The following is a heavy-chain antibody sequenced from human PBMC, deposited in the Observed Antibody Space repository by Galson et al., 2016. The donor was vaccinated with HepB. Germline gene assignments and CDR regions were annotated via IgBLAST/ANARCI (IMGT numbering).Heavy chain of an antibody. CDR3: AKDLKRSSGSYCYYAMDV. CDR1: GFSFKDYG. Sequence: SLRLSCAASGFSFKDYGVHWVRQAPGKGLEWVAAISFEGSNKDYADSVKGRFSISRDNSKNTLYLQMNILRVQDTAVYYCAKDLKRSSGSYCYYAMDVWGRGTTVTVSS. V-gene: IGHV3-30*18. D-gene: IGHD1-26*01. J-gene: IGHJ6*02. CDR2: ISFEGSNK.